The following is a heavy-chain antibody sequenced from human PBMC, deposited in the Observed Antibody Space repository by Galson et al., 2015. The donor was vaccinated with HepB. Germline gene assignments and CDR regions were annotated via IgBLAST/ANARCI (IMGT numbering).Heavy chain of an antibody. D-gene: IGHD3-22*01. V-gene: IGHV3-66*01. CDR3: ARDASGYNWFDS. CDR1: GFTVSSTY. Sequence: SLRLSCAASGFTVSSTYMSWVRQAPGKGLEWVSILYSGGTTYYADSVRGRFSISRDNSKHTVYLQMNSLRVEDTALYYCARDASGYNWFDSWGQGTLVTVSS. CDR2: LYSGGTT. J-gene: IGHJ5*01.